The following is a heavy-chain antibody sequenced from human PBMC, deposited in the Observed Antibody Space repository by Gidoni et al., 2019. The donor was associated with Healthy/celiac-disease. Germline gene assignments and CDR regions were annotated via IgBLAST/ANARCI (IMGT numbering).Heavy chain of an antibody. Sequence: EVQLVESGGGLVKPGGSLRLSCAASGFTFSNAWMSWVRQAPGKGLEWVGRIKSKTDGGTTDYAAPVKGRFTISRDDSKNTLYLQMNSLKTEDTAVYYCTTISSSGWYGSERAFDIWGQGTMVTVSS. D-gene: IGHD6-19*01. CDR1: GFTFSNAW. CDR3: TTISSSGWYGSERAFDI. V-gene: IGHV3-15*01. J-gene: IGHJ3*02. CDR2: IKSKTDGGTT.